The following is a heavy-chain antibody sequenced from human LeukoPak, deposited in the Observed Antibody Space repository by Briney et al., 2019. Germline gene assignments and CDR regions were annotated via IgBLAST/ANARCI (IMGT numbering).Heavy chain of an antibody. CDR3: ARSLMQGNLRFDP. V-gene: IGHV1-2*06. J-gene: IGHJ5*02. CDR1: GYTFTGYY. D-gene: IGHD2-8*01. CDR2: INPNSGGT. Sequence: GASVKVSCKASGYTFTGYYMHWVRQAPGQGLEWMGRINPNSGGTNYAQKFQGRVTMTRDTSISTAYMELSRLRSDDTAVYYCARSLMQGNLRFDPWGQGTLVTVSS.